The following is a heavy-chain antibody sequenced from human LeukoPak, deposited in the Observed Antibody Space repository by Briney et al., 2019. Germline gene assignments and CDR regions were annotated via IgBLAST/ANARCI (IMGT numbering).Heavy chain of an antibody. D-gene: IGHD3-9*01. J-gene: IGHJ4*02. V-gene: IGHV3-21*01. CDR3: ARVPSILQREYYFDY. CDR2: ISSSSYI. Sequence: GGSLRLSCAASGFTFSSYSMNWVRQAPGKGLEWVSSISSSSYIYYADSVKGRFTISRDNAKNSLYLQMNSLRAEDTAVYYCARVPSILQREYYFDYWGQGTLVTVSS. CDR1: GFTFSSYS.